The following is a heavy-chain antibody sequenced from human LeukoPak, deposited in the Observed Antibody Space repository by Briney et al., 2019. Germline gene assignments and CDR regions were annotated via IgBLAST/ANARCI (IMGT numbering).Heavy chain of an antibody. J-gene: IGHJ5*02. V-gene: IGHV1-2*02. CDR3: ARYKTGEQVEFDP. D-gene: IGHD1-14*01. CDR2: INPNSGGR. CDR1: RYTFTDYY. Sequence: ASLSVSSTASRYTFTDYYMHSVRPTPGEGVEWVGWINPNSGGRNYTQKFQGRVTITRDTSSSTAYMEMSRLRSDDTAVYCCARYKTGEQVEFDPWGQGTLVTVSS.